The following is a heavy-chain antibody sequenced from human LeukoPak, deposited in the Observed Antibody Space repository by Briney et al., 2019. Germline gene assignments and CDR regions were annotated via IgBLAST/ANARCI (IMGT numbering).Heavy chain of an antibody. D-gene: IGHD3-10*01. J-gene: IGHJ4*02. CDR2: IYYSGST. CDR1: DGSISSGGYY. Sequence: SQTLSLTCTVSDGSISSGGYYWSWIRQHPGKGLEWIRYIYYSGSTYYNPSLKSRVTISVDTSKNQFSLKLSSVTAADTAVYYCASEGITMFRGVLDYWGQGTLVTVSS. CDR3: ASEGITMFRGVLDY. V-gene: IGHV4-31*03.